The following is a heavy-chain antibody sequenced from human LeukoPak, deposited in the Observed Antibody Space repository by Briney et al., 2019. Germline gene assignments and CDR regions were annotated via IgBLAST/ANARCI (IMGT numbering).Heavy chain of an antibody. CDR1: GYTFTGYY. CDR2: INPNSGGT. V-gene: IGHV1-2*02. D-gene: IGHD6-13*01. Sequence: GASVKVSCKASGYTFTGYYMHWVRQAPGQGLEWMGWINPNSGGTNYAQKFQGRVTMTRDTSISTAYMELSRLRSDDTAVYYCARVLTAAAGDNWFDPWGQGTLVTVSS. CDR3: ARVLTAAAGDNWFDP. J-gene: IGHJ5*02.